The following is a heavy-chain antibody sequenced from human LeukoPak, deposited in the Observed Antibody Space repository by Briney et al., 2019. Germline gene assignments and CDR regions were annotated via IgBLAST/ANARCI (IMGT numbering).Heavy chain of an antibody. V-gene: IGHV4-4*07. CDR1: GGSMSRYY. CDR2: IYTSGST. Sequence: PSETLSLTCTVSGGSMSRYYWSWIRQPAGKGLKWIGRIYTSGSTNYNPSLKSRVTMSVDTSRNQFSLSLRSVTAADTAVYYCARVRYEGFDPWGQGTLVTVSS. J-gene: IGHJ5*02. D-gene: IGHD3-3*01. CDR3: ARVRYEGFDP.